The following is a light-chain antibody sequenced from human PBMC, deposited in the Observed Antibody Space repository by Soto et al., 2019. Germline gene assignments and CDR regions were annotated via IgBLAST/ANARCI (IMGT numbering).Light chain of an antibody. CDR3: QQYHRYSRT. CDR1: QSINGW. J-gene: IGKJ1*01. Sequence: DIQMTQSPSTLSAYVGDRVTVTCRASQSINGWLAWYQQKPGKAPKLLIYDASSLHSGVPSRFTGSGFGTEFTLTISSLQPEDFATYYCQQYHRYSRTFGQGTKVDI. V-gene: IGKV1-5*01. CDR2: DAS.